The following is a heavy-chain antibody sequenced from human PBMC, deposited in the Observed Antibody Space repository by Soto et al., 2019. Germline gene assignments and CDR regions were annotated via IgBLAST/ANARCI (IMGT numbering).Heavy chain of an antibody. V-gene: IGHV3-48*02. CDR3: GQWLVLSSRG. J-gene: IGHJ4*02. Sequence: PGGSLRLSCAASGFNFNDYAMNWVRQAPGKGLEWLAYINYSGNTIYYADSVRGRFTISRDNAKTSLYLQMDSLRDEDTAVYYCGQWLVLSSRGWGQGAQVTVSS. D-gene: IGHD6-19*01. CDR2: INYSGNTI. CDR1: GFNFNDYA.